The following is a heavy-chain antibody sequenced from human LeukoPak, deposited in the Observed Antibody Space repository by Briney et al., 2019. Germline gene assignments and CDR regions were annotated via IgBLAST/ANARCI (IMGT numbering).Heavy chain of an antibody. Sequence: SQTLSLTCTVSGGSISIGSYYWSWIRQPAGKGLEWIGRIYTSGSTNYNPSLKSRVTISVDTSKNQFSLKLSSVTAADTAVYYCAREAPHHRMELPPDYWGQGTLVTVSS. CDR1: GGSISIGSYY. J-gene: IGHJ4*02. V-gene: IGHV4-61*02. CDR2: IYTSGST. CDR3: AREAPHHRMELPPDY. D-gene: IGHD1-26*01.